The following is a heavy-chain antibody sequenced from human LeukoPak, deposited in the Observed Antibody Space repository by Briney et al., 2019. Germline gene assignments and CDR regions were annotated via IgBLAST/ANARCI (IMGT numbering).Heavy chain of an antibody. CDR1: GFTFSSYA. V-gene: IGHV3-23*01. CDR3: AKRADYYDSSGYFDY. D-gene: IGHD3-22*01. CDR2: ISGSGGST. Sequence: PGGSLRLSCAASGFTFSSYAMSWVRQAPGEGLEWVSAISGSGGSTYYADSVKGRFTISRDNSKNTLYLQMNSLRAEDTAVYYCAKRADYYDSSGYFDYWGQGTLVTVSS. J-gene: IGHJ4*02.